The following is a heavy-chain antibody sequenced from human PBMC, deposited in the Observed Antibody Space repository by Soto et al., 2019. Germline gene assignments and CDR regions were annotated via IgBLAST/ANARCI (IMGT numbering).Heavy chain of an antibody. Sequence: QVQLVQSGAEVKKPGPSVKVSCKASGGTFSSYTISWVRQAPGQGLEWMGRIIPILGIANYAQKFQGRVTITADKSTSTAYMELSSLRSEDTAVYYCARDARSSFDWFDPWGQGTLVTVSS. CDR3: ARDARSSFDWFDP. CDR2: IIPILGIA. J-gene: IGHJ5*02. CDR1: GGTFSSYT. V-gene: IGHV1-69*08.